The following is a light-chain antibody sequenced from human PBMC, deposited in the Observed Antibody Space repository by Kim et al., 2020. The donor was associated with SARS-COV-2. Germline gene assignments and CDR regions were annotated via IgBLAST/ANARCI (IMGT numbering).Light chain of an antibody. CDR1: QSVSSSY. J-gene: IGKJ1*01. V-gene: IGKV3-20*01. CDR2: DAS. Sequence: SPGERATLSCRASQSVSSSYLAWYQQKPGQAPSLLIYDASSRATGIPDRFSGSGSGTDFTLTISRLEPEDFAVYYCQQYGSSPWTFGQGTKVEVK. CDR3: QQYGSSPWT.